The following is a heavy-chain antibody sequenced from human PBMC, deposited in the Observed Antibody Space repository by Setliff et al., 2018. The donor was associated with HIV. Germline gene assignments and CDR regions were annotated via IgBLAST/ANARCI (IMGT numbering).Heavy chain of an antibody. V-gene: IGHV1-69*05. CDR2: SIPIYGTP. D-gene: IGHD3-10*01. Sequence: SVKVSCKASGGSFTSFAISWVRQAPGQGLEWMGGSIPIYGTPNYAQKFQGRITISTDPSTSTAYMELNSLRSEDTAVYYCARNDASSSYYRLDYWGQGTLVTVSS. CDR3: ARNDASSSYYRLDY. J-gene: IGHJ4*02. CDR1: GGSFTSFA.